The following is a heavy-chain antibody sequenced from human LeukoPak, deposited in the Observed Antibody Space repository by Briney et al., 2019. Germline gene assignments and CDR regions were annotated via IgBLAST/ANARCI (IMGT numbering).Heavy chain of an antibody. CDR3: ASQYSYGPFDY. CDR1: GGSISSYY. CDR2: VYYSGTT. D-gene: IGHD5-18*01. Sequence: SETLSLTCTVSGGSISSYYWSWIRQPPGKGLEWIGYVYYSGTTNYNPSLKSRVTMSVDTSRTQFSLKLSTVTAADTALYFCASQYSYGPFDYWGQGTLVTVSS. J-gene: IGHJ4*02. V-gene: IGHV4-59*01.